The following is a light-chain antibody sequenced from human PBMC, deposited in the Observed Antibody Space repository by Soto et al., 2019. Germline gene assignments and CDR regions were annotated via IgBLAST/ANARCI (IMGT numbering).Light chain of an antibody. V-gene: IGLV2-23*02. CDR3: CSYAGSSTPYV. CDR2: EVS. CDR1: SSDVGSYNL. Sequence: QSVLTQPASVSGSPGQSITISCTGTSSDVGSYNLVSWHQQHPGKANKLMIYEVSKRPSGVSNRLSGSKSGNTAYLTISGFQAEDEADYYCCSYAGSSTPYVFGTGTKVTVL. J-gene: IGLJ1*01.